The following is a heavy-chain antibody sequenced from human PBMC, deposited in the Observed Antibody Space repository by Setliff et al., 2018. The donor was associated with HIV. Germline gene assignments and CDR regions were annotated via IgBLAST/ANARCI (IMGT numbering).Heavy chain of an antibody. CDR1: GGTFSSYA. CDR3: AGDRGYYYDSSGYYYLNY. V-gene: IGHV1-69*10. D-gene: IGHD3-22*01. CDR2: IIPILGIA. Sequence: SVKVSCTASGGTFSSYAISWVRQAPGQGLEWMGGIIPILGIANYAQKFQGRVTITADKSTSTAYMELSSLRSEDTAVYYCAGDRGYYYDSSGYYYLNYWGQGTLVTVSS. J-gene: IGHJ4*02.